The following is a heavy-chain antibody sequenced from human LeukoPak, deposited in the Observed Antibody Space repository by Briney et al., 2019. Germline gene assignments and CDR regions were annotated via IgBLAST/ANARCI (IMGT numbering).Heavy chain of an antibody. V-gene: IGHV3-11*04. D-gene: IGHD3-10*01. CDR3: ASGVASYYYGSGSYPADY. CDR1: GFTFSDYY. CDR2: ISSSGSTI. J-gene: IGHJ4*02. Sequence: KTGGSLRLSCAASGFTFSDYYMSWIRQAPGKGLEWVSYISSSGSTIYYADSVKGRFTISRDNAKNSLYLQMNSLRAEDTAVNYCASGVASYYYGSGSYPADYWGQGTLVTVSS.